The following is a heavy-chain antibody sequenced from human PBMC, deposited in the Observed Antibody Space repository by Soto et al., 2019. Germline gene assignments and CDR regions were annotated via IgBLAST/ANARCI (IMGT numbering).Heavy chain of an antibody. D-gene: IGHD3-9*01. V-gene: IGHV3-13*04. CDR3: ARAITIFSGGAFDI. CDR2: IGTAGDT. CDR1: GFTFSSYD. J-gene: IGHJ3*02. Sequence: SLRLSCAASGFTFSSYDMHWVRQATGKGLEWVSAIGTAGDTYYPGSVKGRFTISRENAKNSLYLQMNSLRAGDTAVYYCARAITIFSGGAFDIWGQGTMVTVSS.